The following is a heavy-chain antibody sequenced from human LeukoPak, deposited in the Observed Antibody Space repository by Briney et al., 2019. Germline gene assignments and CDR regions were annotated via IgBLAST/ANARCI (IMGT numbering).Heavy chain of an antibody. CDR1: GYSISSGYY. V-gene: IGHV4-38-2*01. CDR2: IYHSGST. D-gene: IGHD2-21*01. CDR3: ARHAHCGGDCNDAFDI. J-gene: IGHJ3*02. Sequence: SETLSLTCAVSGYSISSGYYWGWIRQPPGKGLEWIGSIYHSGSTYYNPSLKSRVTISVDTSKNQFSLKLTSVTAADTAVYYCARHAHCGGDCNDAFDIWGQGTMVSVSS.